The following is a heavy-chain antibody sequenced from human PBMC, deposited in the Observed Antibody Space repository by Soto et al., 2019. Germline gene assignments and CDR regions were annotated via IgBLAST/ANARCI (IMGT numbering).Heavy chain of an antibody. CDR1: GFTFSSYA. Sequence: GGSLRLSCVASGFTFSSYAMHWVRQAPGKGLEWVAVISYDGSNKYHADSVKGRFTISRDNSKNTLYLQMNSLRAEDAAVYYCARDVRRSGYYYFDYWGQGTLVTVSS. CDR2: ISYDGSNK. D-gene: IGHD5-12*01. V-gene: IGHV3-30-3*01. J-gene: IGHJ4*02. CDR3: ARDVRRSGYYYFDY.